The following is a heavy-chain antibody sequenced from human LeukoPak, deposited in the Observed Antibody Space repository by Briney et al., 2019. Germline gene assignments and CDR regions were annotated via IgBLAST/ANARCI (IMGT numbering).Heavy chain of an antibody. CDR1: GGSFSGYY. CDR2: IYYSGST. D-gene: IGHD6-19*01. CDR3: ASLAVAGLSEGY. Sequence: PSETLSLTCAVYGGSFSGYYWSWIRQHPGKGLEWIGYIYYSGSTYYNPSLKSRVTISVDTSKNQFSLKLSSVTAADTAVYYCASLAVAGLSEGYWGQGALVIVSS. J-gene: IGHJ4*02. V-gene: IGHV4-34*01.